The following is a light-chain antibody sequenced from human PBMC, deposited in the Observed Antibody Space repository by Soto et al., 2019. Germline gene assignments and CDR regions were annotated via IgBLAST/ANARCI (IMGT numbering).Light chain of an antibody. Sequence: DIVLTQSPESLAVSLGERATINCKSSQNILYTSNNKNYLAWYQQKVGQPPRLLISWTSTRESGVPDRFSGSGSVTDFTLTISSLQAEDVAVYFCQQYFNTPRTFGQGTRVEV. CDR2: WTS. CDR3: QQYFNTPRT. CDR1: QNILYTSNNKNY. V-gene: IGKV4-1*01. J-gene: IGKJ1*01.